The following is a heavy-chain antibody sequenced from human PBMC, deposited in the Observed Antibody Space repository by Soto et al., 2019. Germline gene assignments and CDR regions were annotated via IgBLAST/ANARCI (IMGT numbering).Heavy chain of an antibody. CDR2: IYYRGTT. D-gene: IGHD6-13*01. CDR3: ARVPGYSSSWYVHYYYGMDV. CDR1: NGSLNFYY. Sequence: SETLSLTCNVSNGSLNFYYWSWIRQPPGKELEWIGNIYYRGTTNYNPSLQGRVTMSIDTSKNQFSLNLSSVTAADTAVYYCARVPGYSSSWYVHYYYGMDVWGQGTTVTVSS. V-gene: IGHV4-59*12. J-gene: IGHJ6*02.